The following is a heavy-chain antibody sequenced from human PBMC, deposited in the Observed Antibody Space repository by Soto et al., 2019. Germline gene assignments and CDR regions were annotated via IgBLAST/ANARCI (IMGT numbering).Heavy chain of an antibody. Sequence: GGSLRLSCAASGFTFDDYAMHWVRQAPGKGLEWVSGISCNSGSIGYADSVKGRFTISRDNAKNSLYLQMNSLRAEDTALYYCAKDMLEGSSYYFDYWGQGTLVTVSS. CDR2: ISCNSGSI. J-gene: IGHJ4*02. CDR3: AKDMLEGSSYYFDY. D-gene: IGHD1-26*01. CDR1: GFTFDDYA. V-gene: IGHV3-9*01.